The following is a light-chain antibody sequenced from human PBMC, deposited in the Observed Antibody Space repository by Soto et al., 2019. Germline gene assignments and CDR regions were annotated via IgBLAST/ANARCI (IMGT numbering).Light chain of an antibody. Sequence: IEMPHTPATLSLAPGERVTLSCRASESVSTNVALYQQKAGQAPRLLIYGASTRATCIPARFSGSGSGTEFTLTISSLQSEDFAVYYWQQYSIWRTFGQGTKVDIK. CDR3: QQYSIWRT. J-gene: IGKJ1*01. V-gene: IGKV3-15*01. CDR1: ESVSTN. CDR2: GAS.